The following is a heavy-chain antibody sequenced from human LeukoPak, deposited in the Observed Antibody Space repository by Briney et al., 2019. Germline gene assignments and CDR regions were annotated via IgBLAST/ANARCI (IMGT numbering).Heavy chain of an antibody. CDR2: ISSDGRST. D-gene: IGHD1-26*01. J-gene: IGHJ4*02. V-gene: IGHV3-74*01. Sequence: PGGSLRLSCTASGFTFSNFWVHWVRQAPGKGLVWVSRISSDGRSTDYADSVKGRFTISRDNAKNTLYLQMNSLGVEDTAVYYCARWVVGPFDYWGQGTLVTVSS. CDR1: GFTFSNFW. CDR3: ARWVVGPFDY.